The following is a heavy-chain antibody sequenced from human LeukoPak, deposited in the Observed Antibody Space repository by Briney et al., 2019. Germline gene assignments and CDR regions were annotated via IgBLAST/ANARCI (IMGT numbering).Heavy chain of an antibody. D-gene: IGHD2-15*01. Sequence: SVKVSCKASGGTLSSYAISWVRQAPGQGLEWMGRIIPIFGTANYAQKFQGRVTITTDESTSTAYMELSSLRSGDTAVYYCARDRCSGGSCYSTSKYNWFDPWGQGTLVTVSS. CDR3: ARDRCSGGSCYSTSKYNWFDP. J-gene: IGHJ5*02. CDR1: GGTLSSYA. CDR2: IIPIFGTA. V-gene: IGHV1-69*05.